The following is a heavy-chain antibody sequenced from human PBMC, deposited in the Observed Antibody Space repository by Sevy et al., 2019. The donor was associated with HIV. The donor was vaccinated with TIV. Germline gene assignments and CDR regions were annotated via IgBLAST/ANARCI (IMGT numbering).Heavy chain of an antibody. V-gene: IGHV3-74*01. CDR2: INSDGSST. J-gene: IGHJ4*02. CDR1: GFTFSSYL. Sequence: LSLTCAASGFTFSSYLMHWVRQAPGKGPVWVSRINSDGSSTSYADSVKGRFTISKDNARNTRYLEMNSLRSEDTAVYYCARGQGYWGQGTLVTVSS. CDR3: ARGQGY.